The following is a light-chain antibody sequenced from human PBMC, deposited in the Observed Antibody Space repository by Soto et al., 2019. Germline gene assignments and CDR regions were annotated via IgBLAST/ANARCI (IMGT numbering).Light chain of an antibody. CDR2: DVN. Sequence: QSVLTQPHSVSGPPGQSVAISCSGTSSDVGGYNYVSWYQRHPGKAPKLIIFDVNKRPSGVPDRFSGSKSGSTASLTISGLQAEDEADYYCCSYGGSFYVVGTGTKVTVL. CDR1: SSDVGGYNY. CDR3: CSYGGSFYV. V-gene: IGLV2-11*01. J-gene: IGLJ1*01.